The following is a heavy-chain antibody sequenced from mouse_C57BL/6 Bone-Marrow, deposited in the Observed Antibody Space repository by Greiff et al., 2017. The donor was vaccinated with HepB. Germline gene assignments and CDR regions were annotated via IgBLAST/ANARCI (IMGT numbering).Heavy chain of an antibody. J-gene: IGHJ2*01. CDR2: IYPRDGST. D-gene: IGHD1-1*01. Sequence: VQLQQSDAELVKPGASVKISCKVSGYTFTDHTIHWMKQRPEQGLEWIGCIYPRDGSTKYNEKFKGKATLTADKSSSTAYMQLNSLTSEDSAVYFCAKMGLYYYGSSYGYWGQGTTLTVSS. CDR1: GYTFTDHT. V-gene: IGHV1-78*01. CDR3: AKMGLYYYGSSYGY.